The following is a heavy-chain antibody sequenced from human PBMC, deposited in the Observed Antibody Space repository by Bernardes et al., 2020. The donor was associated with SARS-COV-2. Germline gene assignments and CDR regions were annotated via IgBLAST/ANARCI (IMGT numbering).Heavy chain of an antibody. J-gene: IGHJ3*02. V-gene: IGHV3-53*01. CDR3: ATQFDVILTGYDAFDI. CDR1: GLTVSGTY. Sequence: GGSLRLSCAASGLTVSGTYMNWVRQAPGKGLEWVSLIYSDGRTYYADSVKGRFTISRDSSKNTLYLQMNNLRVDDTAVYFCATQFDVILTGYDAFDIWGQGTMVPVS. D-gene: IGHD3-9*01. CDR2: IYSDGRT.